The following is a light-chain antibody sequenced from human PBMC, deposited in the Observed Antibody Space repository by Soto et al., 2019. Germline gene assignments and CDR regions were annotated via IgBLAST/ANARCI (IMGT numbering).Light chain of an antibody. CDR1: SSDVGGYNY. J-gene: IGLJ2*01. CDR2: EVS. CDR3: SSYTSSSTLV. Sequence: QLVRTQPASVSGSPGQSITISCTGTSSDVGGYNYVSWYQQHPGIAPKLMISEVSNRPSGVSNRFSGSKSGNTASLTISGLQAEDESDYYCSSYTSSSTLVFGGGTKLTVL. V-gene: IGLV2-14*01.